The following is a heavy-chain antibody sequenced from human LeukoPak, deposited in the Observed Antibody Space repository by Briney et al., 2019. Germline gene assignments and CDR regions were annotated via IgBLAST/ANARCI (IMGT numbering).Heavy chain of an antibody. Sequence: SETLSLTCTVSGVSISSSSYYWGWIRQPPGKGLEWIGSIYYSGSTYYNPSLKSRVTISVDTSKNQFSLKLSSVTAADTAVYYCARHITDYFDYWGQGTLVTVSS. CDR2: IYYSGST. D-gene: IGHD3-10*01. CDR1: GVSISSSSYY. CDR3: ARHITDYFDY. J-gene: IGHJ4*02. V-gene: IGHV4-39*01.